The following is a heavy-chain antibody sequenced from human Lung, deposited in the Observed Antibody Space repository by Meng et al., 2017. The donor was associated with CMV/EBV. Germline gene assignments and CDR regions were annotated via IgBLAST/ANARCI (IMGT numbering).Heavy chain of an antibody. Sequence: GGSXRLXCEASGFTFSSYWMSWVRQAPGKGLEWVANIKKDGSEKKYVDSVKGRFTISRDNAKNSLYLQMNSLRAEDTAVYYCARDYPVVVPYWGQGTVVTVSS. CDR3: ARDYPVVVPY. CDR2: IKKDGSEK. J-gene: IGHJ4*02. CDR1: GFTFSSYW. V-gene: IGHV3-7*01. D-gene: IGHD2-15*01.